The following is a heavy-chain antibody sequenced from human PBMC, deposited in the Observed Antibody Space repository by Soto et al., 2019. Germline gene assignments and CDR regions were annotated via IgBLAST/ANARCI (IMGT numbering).Heavy chain of an antibody. Sequence: SETLSLTCAVYGGSFSGYYWSWIRQPPGKGLEWIGEINHSGSTNYNPSLKSRVTISVDTSKNQFSLKLSSVTAADTAVYYCARGRLGIFGVVINYGMDVWGQGTTVTVSS. J-gene: IGHJ6*02. CDR1: GGSFSGYY. V-gene: IGHV4-34*01. CDR3: ARGRLGIFGVVINYGMDV. CDR2: INHSGST. D-gene: IGHD3-3*01.